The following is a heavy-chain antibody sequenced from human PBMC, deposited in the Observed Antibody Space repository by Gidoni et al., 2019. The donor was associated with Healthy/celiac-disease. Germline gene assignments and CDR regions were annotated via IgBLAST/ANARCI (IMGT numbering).Heavy chain of an antibody. CDR2: IHPNSGGT. Sequence: QVPRGQPGAEVKKPGASVKVACKASGDTFTGYYMHWVRQAPGQGLEWMGWIHPNSGGTNNAQKFQGRVTMTRDTSISTAYMELSRLRSDDTAVYYCARDLGEGSKVDYWGQGTLVTVSS. CDR1: GDTFTGYY. V-gene: IGHV1-2*02. CDR3: ARDLGEGSKVDY. J-gene: IGHJ4*02. D-gene: IGHD1-26*01.